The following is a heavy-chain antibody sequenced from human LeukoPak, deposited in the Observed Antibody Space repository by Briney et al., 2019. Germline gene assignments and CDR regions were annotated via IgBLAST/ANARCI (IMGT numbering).Heavy chain of an antibody. V-gene: IGHV3-30*04. CDR1: GFTFSSYT. CDR2: ISHDGNIK. CDR3: AELGITMIGGV. J-gene: IGHJ6*04. Sequence: GGSLRLSCTASGFTFSSYTMHWVRRAPGKGLEWVAVISHDGNIKYHADSMKDRFTISRDNSRNTRYLQMNNLRPEDTAVYYCAELGITMIGGVWGKGTTVTISS. D-gene: IGHD3-10*02.